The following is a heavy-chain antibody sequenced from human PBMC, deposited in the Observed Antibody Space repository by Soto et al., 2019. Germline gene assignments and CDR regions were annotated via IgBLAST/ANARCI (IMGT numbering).Heavy chain of an antibody. J-gene: IGHJ6*02. V-gene: IGHV3-53*01. Sequence: PXVSLQLSCAASGFTVSSNYMSWVRQAPGKGLEWVSVIYSGGSTYYADSVKGRFTISRDIPKNMIYLQLHTLRAEDTAVYYCAKDLGPLRLLNYYFYGLDVWGQGTTVTVSS. CDR3: AKDLGPLRLLNYYFYGLDV. CDR1: GFTVSSNY. D-gene: IGHD2-15*01. CDR2: IYSGGST.